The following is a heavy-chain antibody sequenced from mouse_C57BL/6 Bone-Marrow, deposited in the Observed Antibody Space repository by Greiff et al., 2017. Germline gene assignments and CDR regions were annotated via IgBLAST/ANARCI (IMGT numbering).Heavy chain of an antibody. CDR2: IHPNSGST. D-gene: IGHD2-5*01. Sequence: QVQLQQPGAELVKPGASVKLSCTASGFTFTSYWMHWVKQRPGQGLEWIGMIHPNSGSTNYNEKFKSKATLTEDKSTSTGYLQLSSLTSEDTAVYYCARSSYYSSFYYAMDYWGQGTSVTVSS. CDR1: GFTFTSYW. V-gene: IGHV1-64*01. J-gene: IGHJ4*01. CDR3: ARSSYYSSFYYAMDY.